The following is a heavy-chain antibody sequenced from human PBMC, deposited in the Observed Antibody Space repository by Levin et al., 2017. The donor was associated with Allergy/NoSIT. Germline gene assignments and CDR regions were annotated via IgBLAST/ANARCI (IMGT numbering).Heavy chain of an antibody. Sequence: SETLSLTCAVSGGSISSGCYSWSWIRQPPGKGLEWIGNIYLSGSTNDNPSLKSRFTMSVDRSKNQFSLKLSYVTAADTAVYYCARVAGYSYGYYFDYWGPGTLVTVSS. V-gene: IGHV4-30-2*01. CDR1: GGSISSGCYS. D-gene: IGHD5-18*01. CDR2: IYLSGST. J-gene: IGHJ4*02. CDR3: ARVAGYSYGYYFDY.